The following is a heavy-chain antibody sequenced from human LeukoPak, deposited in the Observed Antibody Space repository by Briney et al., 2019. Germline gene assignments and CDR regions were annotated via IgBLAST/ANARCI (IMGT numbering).Heavy chain of an antibody. CDR1: GYTFTSYG. D-gene: IGHD2-2*01. V-gene: IGHV1-18*01. CDR3: ARVSPPYCSSTSCEVDMDV. J-gene: IGHJ6*03. Sequence: GASVKVSCKASGYTFTSYGISWVRQAPGQGLEWMGWISAYNGNTNYAQKLQGRVTMTTDTSTSTAYMELRSLRSDDTAVYYCARVSPPYCSSTSCEVDMDVWGKGTTVTVSS. CDR2: ISAYNGNT.